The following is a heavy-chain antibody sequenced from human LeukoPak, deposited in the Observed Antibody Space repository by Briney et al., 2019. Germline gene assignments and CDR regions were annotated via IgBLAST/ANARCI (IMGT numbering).Heavy chain of an antibody. J-gene: IGHJ4*02. Sequence: ASVKVSCKASGYTFTSYDINWVRQAPGQSLEWLGWISVYNGNTNYAQKFHGRFTMTTDTSTNTAYMELRYLTSDDTAVYYCSRDRQYSIMDFDYWGQGTLVTVSS. CDR3: SRDRQYSIMDFDY. CDR1: GYTFTSYD. V-gene: IGHV1-18*01. D-gene: IGHD2/OR15-2a*01. CDR2: ISVYNGNT.